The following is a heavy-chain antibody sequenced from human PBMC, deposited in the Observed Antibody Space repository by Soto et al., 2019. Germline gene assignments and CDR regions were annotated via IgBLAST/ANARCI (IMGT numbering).Heavy chain of an antibody. J-gene: IGHJ6*02. Sequence: SVKVSCKASGGTFSSYAISWVRQAPGQGLEWMGGIIPIFGTANYAQKFQGRVTITADESTSTAYMELSSLRSEDTAVYYCARDCGGDCYSGRSYYGMDVWGQGTTVTVSS. V-gene: IGHV1-69*13. CDR3: ARDCGGDCYSGRSYYGMDV. D-gene: IGHD2-21*02. CDR1: GGTFSSYA. CDR2: IIPIFGTA.